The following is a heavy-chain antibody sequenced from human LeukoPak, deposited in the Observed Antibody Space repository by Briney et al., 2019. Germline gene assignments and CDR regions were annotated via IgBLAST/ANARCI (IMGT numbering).Heavy chain of an antibody. CDR2: INHSGST. V-gene: IGHV4-34*01. CDR1: GGSFSGYY. Sequence: PSESLSLTCAVCGGSFSGYYWSWIRQPPGKGLEWIGEINHSGSTNYNPSLKSRVTISVDTSKNQFSLKLSSVTAADTAVYYCARTRGYSYGYNWFDPWGQGTLVTVSS. CDR3: ARTRGYSYGYNWFDP. D-gene: IGHD5-18*01. J-gene: IGHJ5*02.